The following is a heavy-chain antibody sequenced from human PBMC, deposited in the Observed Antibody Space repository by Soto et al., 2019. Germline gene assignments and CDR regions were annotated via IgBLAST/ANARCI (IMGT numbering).Heavy chain of an antibody. CDR2: IYYSGST. CDR3: ARASGYSSNWYYRNFDR. CDR1: GGSISSYY. V-gene: IGHV4-59*12. Sequence: PSETLSLTCTVSGGSISSYYWSWIWQPPGKGLEWIGYIYYSGSTNYNPSLIRRVTISLDASKNQFSLNVTSVTAADTAVYYCARASGYSSNWYYRNFDRWGQGTLVTVSS. D-gene: IGHD6-13*01. J-gene: IGHJ4*02.